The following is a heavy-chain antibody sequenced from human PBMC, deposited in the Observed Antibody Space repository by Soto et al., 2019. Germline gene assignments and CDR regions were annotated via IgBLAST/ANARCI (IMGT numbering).Heavy chain of an antibody. CDR2: INPSGGST. CDR1: GYTFTSYY. V-gene: IGHV1-46*01. D-gene: IGHD3-22*01. Sequence: GASVKVSCKASGYTFTSYYMHWVRQSPGQGLEWMGIINPSGGSTSYAQKFQGRVTMTRDTSTSTVYMELSSLRSEDTAVYYRARGDYYDSSGYYYQTYSLDYWGQGTLVTVSS. CDR3: ARGDYYDSSGYYYQTYSLDY. J-gene: IGHJ4*02.